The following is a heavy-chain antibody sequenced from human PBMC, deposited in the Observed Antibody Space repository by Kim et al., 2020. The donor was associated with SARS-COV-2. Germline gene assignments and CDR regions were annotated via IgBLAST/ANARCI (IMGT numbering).Heavy chain of an antibody. CDR1: GFTFSSYA. CDR2: ISYDGSNK. V-gene: IGHV3-30-3*01. J-gene: IGHJ4*02. Sequence: GGSLRLSCAASGFTFSSYAMHWVRQAPGKGLEWVAVISYDGSNKYYADSVKGRFTISRDNSKNTLYLQMNSLRAEDTAVYYCARSYGSGDIYYFDYWGQG. D-gene: IGHD3-10*01. CDR3: ARSYGSGDIYYFDY.